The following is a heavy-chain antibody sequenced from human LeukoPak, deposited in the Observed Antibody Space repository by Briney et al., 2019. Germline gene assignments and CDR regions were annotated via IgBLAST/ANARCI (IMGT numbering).Heavy chain of an antibody. J-gene: IGHJ4*02. Sequence: SETLSLTCTVSGYSISSGYYWGWIRQPPGKGLEWIGSIYYTGNTYYNASLKSRVTISIDTSKNQISLRLTSVTATDTAIYYCARQTGSGLFILPGGQGTLVTVSS. CDR3: ARQTGSGLFILP. D-gene: IGHD3/OR15-3a*01. CDR1: GYSISSGYY. CDR2: IYYTGNT. V-gene: IGHV4-38-2*02.